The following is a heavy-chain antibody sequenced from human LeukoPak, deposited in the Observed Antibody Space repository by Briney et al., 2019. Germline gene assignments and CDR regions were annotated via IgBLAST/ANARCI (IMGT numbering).Heavy chain of an antibody. J-gene: IGHJ5*02. V-gene: IGHV1-69*13. CDR3: AADPYYSDSSGYSNLFDP. D-gene: IGHD3-22*01. Sequence: SVKVSCKASGGTFSSYAISWVRQAPGQGLEWMGGIIPIFGTANYAQKFQGRVTITADESTSTAYMELSSLRSEDTAVYYCAADPYYSDSSGYSNLFDPWGQGTLVTVSS. CDR2: IIPIFGTA. CDR1: GGTFSSYA.